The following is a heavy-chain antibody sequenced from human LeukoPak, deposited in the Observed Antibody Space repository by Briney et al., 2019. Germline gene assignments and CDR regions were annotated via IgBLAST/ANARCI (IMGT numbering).Heavy chain of an antibody. CDR1: GLTFSSYA. CDR2: ITGSDTST. CDR3: AKDSSYDSSGYMY. Sequence: GGSLRLSCAASGLTFSSYAMSWVRQAPGKGLEWVSTITGSDTSTYYADSVKGRFTLSRDNSKNTLYLQMNSLRAEDTAVHYCAKDSSYDSSGYMYWGQGTLVTVSS. D-gene: IGHD3-22*01. V-gene: IGHV3-23*01. J-gene: IGHJ4*02.